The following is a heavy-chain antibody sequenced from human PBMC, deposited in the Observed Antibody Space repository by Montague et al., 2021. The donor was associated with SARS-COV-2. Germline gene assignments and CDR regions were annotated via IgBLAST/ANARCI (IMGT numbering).Heavy chain of an antibody. D-gene: IGHD3-9*01. J-gene: IGHJ6*02. V-gene: IGHV4-39*07. CDR2: FYYSGST. CDR3: ASDGSLRFEIFIGPRHYYDGMDV. CDR1: GGSISSSSYS. Sequence: SETLSLTCTVSGGSISSSSYSWGWIRQPPGKGLEWIGSFYYSGSTYYNPSLKSRVTISVDKFKNQFSLKLSSVTAADTPVYSRASDGSLRFEIFIGPRHYYDGMDVWGQGTTVTVSS.